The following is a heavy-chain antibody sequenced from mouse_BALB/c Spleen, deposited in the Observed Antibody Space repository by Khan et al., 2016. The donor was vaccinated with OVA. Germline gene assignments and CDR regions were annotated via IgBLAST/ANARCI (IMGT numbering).Heavy chain of an antibody. CDR2: IDPYNGGT. J-gene: IGHJ3*01. V-gene: IGHV1S135*01. CDR1: GYAFTSYI. Sequence: VQLQQSGPELVKPGASVKVSCKASGYAFTSYIMYWVKQSHGKSLEWIGYIDPYNGGTSYNQKFKGKATLTVDKSSTTAYLHLNSLTSEDSAVXYYAREGYGWFAYWGQGTLVTVSA. CDR3: AREGYGWFAY. D-gene: IGHD2-2*01.